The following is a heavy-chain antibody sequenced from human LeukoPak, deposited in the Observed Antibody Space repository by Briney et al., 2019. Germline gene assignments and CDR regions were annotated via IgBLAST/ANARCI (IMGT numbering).Heavy chain of an antibody. D-gene: IGHD3-22*01. CDR1: GFTFSSYV. CDR2: IRYHGSNK. V-gene: IGHV3-30*02. Sequence: GGSLRLSCAASGFTFSSYVMHWVRQAPGKGLEWVAFIRYHGSNKYYVDSVKGRFTISRDNSKNTLYLQMNSLRDEDTAVYYCAKDLRSSGYFPYYFDYWGQGTLVTVSS. J-gene: IGHJ4*02. CDR3: AKDLRSSGYFPYYFDY.